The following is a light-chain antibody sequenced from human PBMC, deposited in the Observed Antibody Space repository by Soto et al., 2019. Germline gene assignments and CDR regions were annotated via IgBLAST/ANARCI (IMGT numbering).Light chain of an antibody. J-gene: IGKJ1*01. Sequence: EVVLTQSPDTLSLSPGERATLSCRASQNFGSTYLAWYQQKPGQAPRLLIYDASNWATGIPARFSGGGSGTDFTLTISRLEPEDFAVYYCQQRSNWPWTFGQGTKVEIK. CDR3: QQRSNWPWT. CDR1: QNFGSTY. CDR2: DAS. V-gene: IGKV3-11*01.